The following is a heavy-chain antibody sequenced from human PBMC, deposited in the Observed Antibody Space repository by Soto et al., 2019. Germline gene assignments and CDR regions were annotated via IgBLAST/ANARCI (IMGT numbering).Heavy chain of an antibody. Sequence: GSGPTLVNPTQTLTLTCTFSGFSLTTSGVGVGWIRQPPGKALEWLALIYWNDEKRYSPSLKSRLTITKDTSRNQVVLTMTNMDPVDTATYYCAHRLRWLANFDYWGHVPLVTFST. CDR1: GFSLTTSGVG. V-gene: IGHV2-5*01. D-gene: IGHD6-19*01. CDR3: AHRLRWLANFDY. CDR2: IYWNDEK. J-gene: IGHJ4*01.